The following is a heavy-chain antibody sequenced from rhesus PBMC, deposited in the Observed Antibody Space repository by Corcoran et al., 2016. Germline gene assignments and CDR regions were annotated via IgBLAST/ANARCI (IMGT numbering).Heavy chain of an antibody. CDR3: ATSVRGSGDGFDS. CDR1: GYSISSGYS. J-gene: IGHJ6*01. D-gene: IGHD3-9*01. V-gene: IGHV4-99*01. CDR2: ISGRSGNT. Sequence: QVHLQESGPGLVKPSETLSLTCAVSGYSISSGYSWDWIRQPPGKGLEYIGYISGRSGNTYTNPSLNILVAVSKDTSKNQFSLKLNSVTAADTAVYYCATSVRGSGDGFDSWGQGVVVTVSS.